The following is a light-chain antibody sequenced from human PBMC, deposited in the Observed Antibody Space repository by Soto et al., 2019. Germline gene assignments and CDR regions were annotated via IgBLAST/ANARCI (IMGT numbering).Light chain of an antibody. CDR3: QQYYTTPLT. V-gene: IGKV4-1*01. CDR1: QSVLYSSNNKNY. Sequence: DLVMNQSPDSLSVSLGERATINCKSSQSVLYSSNNKNYLAWYQQKPGQPPRLLIYWASSRESGVPDRFSGSGSGTDFTLTISSLQAEDVAVYYCQQYYTTPLTFGGGTKVDI. CDR2: WAS. J-gene: IGKJ4*01.